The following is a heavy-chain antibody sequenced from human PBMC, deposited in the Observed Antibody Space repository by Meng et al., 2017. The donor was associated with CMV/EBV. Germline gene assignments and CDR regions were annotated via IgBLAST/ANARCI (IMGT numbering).Heavy chain of an antibody. V-gene: IGHV3-53*01. Sequence: GGSLRLSCAASGFTFSSYWMSWVRQAPGKGLEWVSVIYSGGSTYYADSVKGRFTISRDNSKNTLYLQMNSLRAEDTAVYYCARDYRITIGPFYYYYGMDVWGQGTTVTVSS. D-gene: IGHD3-9*01. CDR3: ARDYRITIGPFYYYYGMDV. CDR1: GFTFSSYW. CDR2: IYSGGST. J-gene: IGHJ6*02.